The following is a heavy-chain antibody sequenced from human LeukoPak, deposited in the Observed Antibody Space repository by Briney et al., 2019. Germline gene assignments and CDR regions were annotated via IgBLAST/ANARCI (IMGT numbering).Heavy chain of an antibody. CDR3: ARERVVPVNWFDP. CDR1: GYTFTGYY. CDR2: INPNSGGT. D-gene: IGHD2-2*01. V-gene: IGHV1-2*02. J-gene: IGHJ5*02. Sequence: ASVKGSCKASGYTFTGYYMHWVRQAPGQGLEWMGWINPNSGGTNYAQKFQGRVTMTRDTSISTAYMELSRLRSDDTAVYYCARERVVPVNWFDPWGQGTLVTVSS.